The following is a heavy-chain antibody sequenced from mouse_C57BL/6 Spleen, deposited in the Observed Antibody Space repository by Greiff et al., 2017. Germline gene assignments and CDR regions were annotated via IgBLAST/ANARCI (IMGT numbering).Heavy chain of an antibody. D-gene: IGHD1-1*01. Sequence: QVQLQQSGPELVKPGASVKLSCKASGYTFTSYDINWVKQRPGQGLEWIGWIYPRDGSTKYNEKFKGKATLTVDTSSSTAYMELHRLTSEDSAVYFCARSATTVVAHWYFDVWGTGTTVTGSS. CDR2: IYPRDGST. CDR1: GYTFTSYD. V-gene: IGHV1-85*01. CDR3: ARSATTVVAHWYFDV. J-gene: IGHJ1*03.